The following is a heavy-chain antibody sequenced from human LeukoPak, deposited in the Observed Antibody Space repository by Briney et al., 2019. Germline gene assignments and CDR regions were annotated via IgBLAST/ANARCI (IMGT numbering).Heavy chain of an antibody. CDR1: GFPFWNYW. D-gene: IGHD3-3*01. Sequence: GGPLRLSCAASGFPFWNYWMNWVREAPGEGLEWVAYIKQEGSEKYCVDCVKGRFNLSREHDKNSLYLQLHSLRVEDTAVYYCASQRFLDYWGQGTLVTVSS. CDR2: IKQEGSEK. V-gene: IGHV3-7*01. J-gene: IGHJ4*02. CDR3: ASQRFLDY.